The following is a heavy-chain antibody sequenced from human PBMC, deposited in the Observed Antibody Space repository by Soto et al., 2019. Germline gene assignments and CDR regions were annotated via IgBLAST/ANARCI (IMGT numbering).Heavy chain of an antibody. CDR2: IYPGDSDT. V-gene: IGHV5-51*01. J-gene: IGHJ6*02. CDR1: EYSFTSYW. CDR3: ARTAAAGKYYYGMDV. D-gene: IGHD6-13*01. Sequence: CKGSEYSFTSYWIGWVRQMPGKGLEWMGIIYPGDSDTRYSPSFQGQVTISADKSISTAYLQWSSLKASDTAMYYCARTAAAGKYYYGMDVWGQGTTVTVSS.